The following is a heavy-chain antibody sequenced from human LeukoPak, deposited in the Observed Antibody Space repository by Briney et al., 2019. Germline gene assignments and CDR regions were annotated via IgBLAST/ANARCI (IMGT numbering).Heavy chain of an antibody. J-gene: IGHJ4*02. CDR2: ISWNSGSI. V-gene: IGHV3-9*01. CDR3: AKAGYSSAGVHY. Sequence: PGRSLRLSCAASGFTFDGYAMHWVRQAPGKGLEWVSGISWNSGSIGYADSVKGRFTISRDNAKNSLYLQMNSLRAEDTALYYCAKAGYSSAGVHYWGQGTLVTVSS. CDR1: GFTFDGYA. D-gene: IGHD6-19*01.